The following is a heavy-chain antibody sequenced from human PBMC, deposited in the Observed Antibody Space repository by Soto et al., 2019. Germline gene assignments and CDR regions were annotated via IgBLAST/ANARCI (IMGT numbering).Heavy chain of an antibody. Sequence: QVQLQQWGAGLLKPSETLSLTCAVYGGSFSGYYWSWIRQPPGKGLEWIGEINHSGSTNYNPSLKRRVTIAVDACKNKFSLELSSVTAADTAVYDGARESSSWYESWFDPCGQEALVTVSS. V-gene: IGHV4-34*01. D-gene: IGHD6-13*01. CDR1: GGSFSGYY. CDR2: INHSGST. CDR3: ARESSSWYESWFDP. J-gene: IGHJ5*02.